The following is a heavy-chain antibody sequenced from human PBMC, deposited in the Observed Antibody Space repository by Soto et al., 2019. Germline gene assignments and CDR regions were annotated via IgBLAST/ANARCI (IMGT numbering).Heavy chain of an antibody. D-gene: IGHD4-17*01. Sequence: SETLSLTCAFSGGSSISGGYSWSWIRQPPGKGLEWIGYIYHSGSTYYNPSLKSRVTISVDRSKNQFSLKLSSVTAADTAVYYCARAHYGDYGYGMDVWGQGTTVTVSS. CDR3: ARAHYGDYGYGMDV. J-gene: IGHJ6*02. CDR2: IYHSGST. CDR1: GGSSISGGYS. V-gene: IGHV4-30-2*01.